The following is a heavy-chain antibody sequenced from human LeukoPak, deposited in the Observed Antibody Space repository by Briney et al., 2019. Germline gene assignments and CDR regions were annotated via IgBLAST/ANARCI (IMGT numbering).Heavy chain of an antibody. CDR1: GGSISSSNW. J-gene: IGHJ5*02. D-gene: IGHD3-22*01. CDR3: ARQGPDYFESSYNTWFDP. CDR2: IYHSGST. V-gene: IGHV4-4*02. Sequence: SETLSLTCAVSGGSISSSNWWSWVRQPPGKGLEWIGEIYHSGSTNYNPSLKSRVTISVDTSRRQFSLKLSSVTAADTAVYYCARQGPDYFESSYNTWFDPWGQGTLVTVSS.